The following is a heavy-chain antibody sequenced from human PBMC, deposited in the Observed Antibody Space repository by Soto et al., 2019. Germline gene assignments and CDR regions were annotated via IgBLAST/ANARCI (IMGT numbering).Heavy chain of an antibody. V-gene: IGHV1-69*13. CDR1: GGTFSNDG. CDR2: IIPVFATP. CDR3: ARGGTAMVRNWFDP. Sequence: SVKVSCKPSGGTFSNDGITWVRQAPGHGLEWMGMIIPVFATPKYAQKFQGRVIITADLSTNTAYLELRSLRSEDTAVYYCARGGTAMVRNWFDPWGQGTLVTVSS. J-gene: IGHJ5*02. D-gene: IGHD5-18*01.